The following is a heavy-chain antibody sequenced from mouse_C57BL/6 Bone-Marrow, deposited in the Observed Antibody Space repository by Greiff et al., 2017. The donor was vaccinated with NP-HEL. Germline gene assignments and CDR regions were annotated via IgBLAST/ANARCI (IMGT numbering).Heavy chain of an antibody. J-gene: IGHJ3*01. CDR1: GYTFTDYN. V-gene: IGHV1-18*01. Sequence: VQLQQSGPELVKPGASVKIPCKASGYTFTDYNMDWVKQSHGKSLEWIGDINPNNGGTIYNQKFKGKATLTVDKSSSTAYMELRSLTSEDTAVYYCARSSYYSNYEFAYWGQGTLVTVSA. CDR3: ARSSYYSNYEFAY. D-gene: IGHD2-5*01. CDR2: INPNNGGT.